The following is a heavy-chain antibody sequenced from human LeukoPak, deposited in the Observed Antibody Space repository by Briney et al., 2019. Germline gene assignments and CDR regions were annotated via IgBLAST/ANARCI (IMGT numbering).Heavy chain of an antibody. D-gene: IGHD3-9*01. J-gene: IGHJ4*02. CDR2: ISWNSGSI. CDR3: AKGTTWGDILTGHFDY. Sequence: PGGSLRLSCAASGFTFDDYAMHWVRQAPGKGLEWVSGISWNSGSIGYADSVKGRFTISRDNAKNSLYLQMNSLRAEDTALYYCAKGTTWGDILTGHFDYWGQGTLVTVSS. V-gene: IGHV3-9*01. CDR1: GFTFDDYA.